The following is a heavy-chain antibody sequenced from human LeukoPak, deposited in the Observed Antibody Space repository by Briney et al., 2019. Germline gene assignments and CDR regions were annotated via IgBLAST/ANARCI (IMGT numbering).Heavy chain of an antibody. CDR1: GFTFSHYA. CDR2: ISYDGSNK. J-gene: IGHJ3*02. Sequence: GRSLRLSCAASGFTFSHYAMHWVRQAPGKRLKWVTIISYDGSNKYYADSVKGRFTISRDNSKDTLYLQMNSLRAEDTAVYYCAMTGYSSVWSKNKDAFDIWGQGTMVTVSS. CDR3: AMTGYSSVWSKNKDAFDI. D-gene: IGHD6-19*01. V-gene: IGHV3-30*01.